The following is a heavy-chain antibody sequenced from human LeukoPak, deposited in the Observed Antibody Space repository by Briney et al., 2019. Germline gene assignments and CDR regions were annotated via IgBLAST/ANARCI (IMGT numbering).Heavy chain of an antibody. Sequence: QPGGSLRLSCAASGFIFSSYAMSWVRQAPGKGLEWVSTIGGSSGRTYYADSVKGRFTISSDNPKNMLYLQMNSLRAEDTAVFFCARAIYGVNYFDYWGQGTLVTVSS. CDR3: ARAIYGVNYFDY. CDR1: GFIFSSYA. D-gene: IGHD4-17*01. V-gene: IGHV3-23*01. J-gene: IGHJ4*02. CDR2: IGGSSGRT.